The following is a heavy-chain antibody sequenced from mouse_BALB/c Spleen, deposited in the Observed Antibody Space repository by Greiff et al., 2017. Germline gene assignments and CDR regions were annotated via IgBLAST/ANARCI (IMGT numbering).Heavy chain of an antibody. J-gene: IGHJ4*01. Sequence: EVHLVESGGGLVKPGGSLKLSCAASGFTFSSYTMSWVRQTPEKRLEWVATISSGGGNTYYPDSVKGRFTISRDNAKNNLYLQMSSLRSEDTALYYCARYNGYYYAMDYWGQGTSVTVSS. V-gene: IGHV5-9*03. CDR2: ISSGGGNT. CDR1: GFTFSSYT. D-gene: IGHD2-2*01. CDR3: ARYNGYYYAMDY.